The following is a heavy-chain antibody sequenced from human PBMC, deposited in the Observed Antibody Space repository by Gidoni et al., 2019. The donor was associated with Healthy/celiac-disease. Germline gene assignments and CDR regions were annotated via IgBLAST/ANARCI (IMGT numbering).Heavy chain of an antibody. Sequence: QVQLVESGGGLVQPGVSMRLSCAASGFTLRDYYMSWIRQAPGKGLEWVSYISSSGSTIYYADSVKGRFTISRDNAKNSLYLQMNSLRAEDTAVYYCARAGKEWELRISDYWGQGTLVTVSS. CDR2: ISSSGSTI. CDR1: GFTLRDYY. J-gene: IGHJ4*02. V-gene: IGHV3-11*01. D-gene: IGHD1-26*01. CDR3: ARAGKEWELRISDY.